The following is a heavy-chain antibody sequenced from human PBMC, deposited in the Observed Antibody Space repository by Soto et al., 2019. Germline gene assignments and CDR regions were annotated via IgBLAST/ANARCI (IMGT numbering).Heavy chain of an antibody. J-gene: IGHJ4*02. CDR2: INPDNGNT. CDR1: GYTFTDYA. CDR3: ARASTVLRYFDWPKGTSDY. D-gene: IGHD3-9*01. V-gene: IGHV1-3*01. Sequence: QVQVVQSGAEVKKPGASVKVSCKASGYTFTDYAMHWVRQAPEQRLEWLGWINPDNGNTKYSQKFQGRVTITRDTSASTAYMELSSLRSEDTAVYYCARASTVLRYFDWPKGTSDYWGQGTLVTVSS.